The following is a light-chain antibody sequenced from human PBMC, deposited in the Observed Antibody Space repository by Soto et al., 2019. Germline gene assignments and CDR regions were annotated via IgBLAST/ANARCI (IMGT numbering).Light chain of an antibody. V-gene: IGKV1-39*01. J-gene: IGKJ4*02. CDR3: QQSYSTPLT. CDR1: QRVSSH. Sequence: DIEMTESPSTLSAWGGGRVNMXCRASQRVSSHFCWYQHRAGEAPKLLIYAASSLQSGVPSRCSGSGSATDFTPPISSRQPEDFATYYGQQSYSTPLTVGGGTKVDIK. CDR2: AAS.